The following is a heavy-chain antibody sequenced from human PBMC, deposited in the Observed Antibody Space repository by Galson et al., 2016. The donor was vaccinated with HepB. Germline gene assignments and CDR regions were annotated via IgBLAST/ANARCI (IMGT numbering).Heavy chain of an antibody. D-gene: IGHD3-10*01. V-gene: IGHV5-51*01. CDR1: GFKFNNYW. Sequence: QSGAEVKKPGESLRISCKASGFKFNNYWIGWVRQKPGKGLEWIGVVYPGDSDTKYSPPFQGQVTISVDQSITTAYLQWRSLDASDTATYFCARQECRGAACHSASDVWGQGTVVTVSS. CDR2: VYPGDSDT. J-gene: IGHJ3*01. CDR3: ARQECRGAACHSASDV.